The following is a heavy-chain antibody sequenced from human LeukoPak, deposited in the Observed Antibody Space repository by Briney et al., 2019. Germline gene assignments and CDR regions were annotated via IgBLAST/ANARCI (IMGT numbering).Heavy chain of an antibody. CDR1: GYSFTSYW. J-gene: IGHJ4*02. CDR3: ARLKCSGGSCYSAPLDY. CDR2: IYPGDSDT. V-gene: IGHV5-51*01. D-gene: IGHD2-15*01. Sequence: GESLKISCKGSGYSFTSYWIGWVRQVPGKGLEWMGIIYPGDSDTRYSPFFQGQVTISVDKSISTAYLQWSSLKASDTAMYYCARLKCSGGSCYSAPLDYWGQGTLVTVSS.